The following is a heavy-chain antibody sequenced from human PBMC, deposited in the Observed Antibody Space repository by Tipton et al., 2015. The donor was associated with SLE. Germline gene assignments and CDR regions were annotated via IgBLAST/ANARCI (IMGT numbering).Heavy chain of an antibody. D-gene: IGHD7-27*01. CDR3: ASAQLGAWRFDS. V-gene: IGHV4-59*01. CDR1: GGSMSSYC. J-gene: IGHJ4*02. Sequence: GSLRLSCTVSGGSMSSYCWSWIRQSPRKGLEWIGYIYDRGTTNYNPSLMNRVTISLDTSESQFSLKLTSVTAADTAVYYCASAQLGAWRFDSWGQGTLVTVSS. CDR2: IYDRGTT.